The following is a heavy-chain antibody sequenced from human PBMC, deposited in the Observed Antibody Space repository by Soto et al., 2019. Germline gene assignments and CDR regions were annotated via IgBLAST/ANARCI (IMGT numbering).Heavy chain of an antibody. V-gene: IGHV4-34*01. CDR2: INHSGST. D-gene: IGHD2-15*01. CDR3: ARGGQGDYYYYYMDV. J-gene: IGHJ6*03. CDR1: GGSFSGYY. Sequence: SETLSLTCAVYGGSFSGYYWSWIRQPPGKGLEWIGEINHSGSTNYNPSLKSRVTISVDTSKNQFSLKLSSVTAADTAAYYCARGGQGDYYYYYMDVWGKGTTVTVSS.